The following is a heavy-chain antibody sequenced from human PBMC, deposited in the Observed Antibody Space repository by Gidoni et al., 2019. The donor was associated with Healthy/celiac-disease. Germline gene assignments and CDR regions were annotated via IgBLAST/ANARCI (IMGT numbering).Heavy chain of an antibody. D-gene: IGHD6-19*01. CDR2: TYYRSKWYN. J-gene: IGHJ6*02. V-gene: IGHV6-1*01. Sequence: QVQLQQSGPGLVKPSQTLSLTCAISGDSGSSNSAAWNWIRQSPSRGLEWLGRTYYRSKWYNDYAVSVKSRITINPDTSKTQFSLQLNSVTPEDTAVYYCAREPKQIAVAVGDGMDVWGQGTTVTVSS. CDR3: AREPKQIAVAVGDGMDV. CDR1: GDSGSSNSAA.